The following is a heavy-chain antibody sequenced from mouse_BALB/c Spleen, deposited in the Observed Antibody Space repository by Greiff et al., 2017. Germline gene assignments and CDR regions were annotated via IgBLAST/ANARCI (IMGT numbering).Heavy chain of an antibody. D-gene: IGHD2-10*01. CDR1: GSTFSSFG. CDR3: ARSGGLLSGYYAMDY. CDR2: ICSGSSTI. J-gene: IGHJ4*01. V-gene: IGHV5-17*02. Sequence: EVQRVEPGAGLVQPGGSRKLSCAASGSTFSSFGMHWVRQAPEKGLEWVAYICSGSSTIYYADTVKGRFTITRDNPKNTLFLQMTSQMSEDTAMYYCARSGGLLSGYYAMDYWGQGTSVTVSS.